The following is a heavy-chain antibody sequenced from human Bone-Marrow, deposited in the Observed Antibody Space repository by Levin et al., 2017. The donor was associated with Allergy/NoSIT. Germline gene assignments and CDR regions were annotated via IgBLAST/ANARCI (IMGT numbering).Heavy chain of an antibody. D-gene: IGHD5-24*01. Sequence: PGASVKVSCKASGYTFIDYYLYWVRQAPGQGLEWMGRINPKSGDTIYAQKFQGRVTMTMDTSISAAYMELARLRSDDTAVFYCARREMAASGGAFDLWGQGTLVTVSS. CDR2: INPKSGDT. CDR3: ARREMAASGGAFDL. CDR1: GYTFIDYY. J-gene: IGHJ3*01. V-gene: IGHV1-2*06.